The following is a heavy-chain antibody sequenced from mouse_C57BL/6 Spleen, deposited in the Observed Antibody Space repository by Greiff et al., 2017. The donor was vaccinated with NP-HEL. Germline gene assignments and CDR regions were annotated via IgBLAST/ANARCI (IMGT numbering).Heavy chain of an antibody. J-gene: IGHJ4*01. CDR1: GYTFTGYW. V-gene: IGHV1-9*01. D-gene: IGHD1-1*01. CDR2: ILPGSGST. Sequence: QVQLQQSGAELMKPGASVKLSCKATGYTFTGYWIEWVKQRPGHGLEWIGEILPGSGSTNYNEKFKGKATFTADTSSNTAYMQLSSLTTEDSAIYYCSRIPYYYGSSVYAMDYWGQGTSVTVSS. CDR3: SRIPYYYGSSVYAMDY.